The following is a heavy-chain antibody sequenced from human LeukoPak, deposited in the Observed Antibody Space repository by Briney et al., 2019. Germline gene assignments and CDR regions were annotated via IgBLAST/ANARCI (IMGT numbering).Heavy chain of an antibody. Sequence: SGGSLRLSCAASGFTFSSYSMNWVRQAPGKGLEWVSYISSSSSTIYYADSVKGRFTISRDNSKNTLYLQMNSLRAEDTAVYYCAKDGSYYDFWSGYGINDYWGQGTLVTVSS. J-gene: IGHJ4*02. V-gene: IGHV3-48*01. CDR1: GFTFSSYS. CDR3: AKDGSYYDFWSGYGINDY. CDR2: ISSSSSTI. D-gene: IGHD3-3*01.